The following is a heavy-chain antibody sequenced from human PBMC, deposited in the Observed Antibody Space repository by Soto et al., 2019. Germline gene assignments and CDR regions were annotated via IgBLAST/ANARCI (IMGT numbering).Heavy chain of an antibody. V-gene: IGHV3-7*01. CDR3: ARAIDIMITFGGVIGNWFDP. CDR1: GFTFSSYA. D-gene: IGHD3-16*02. J-gene: IGHJ5*02. Sequence: GGSLRLSCAASGFTFSSYAMSWVRQAPGKGLEWVANIKQDGSEKYYVDSVKGRFTISRDNAKNSLYLQMNSLRAEDTAVYYCARAIDIMITFGGVIGNWFDPWGQGTLVTVSS. CDR2: IKQDGSEK.